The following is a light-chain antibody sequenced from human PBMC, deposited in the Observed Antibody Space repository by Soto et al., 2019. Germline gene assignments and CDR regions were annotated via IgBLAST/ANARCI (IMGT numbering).Light chain of an antibody. CDR2: GSS. Sequence: EIVLTQSPGTLSLSPGERATLSCRASQSVSSSYLAWYQQKPGQAPRLLIYGSSSRATGIPDRFSGSGSGRDFTPTISRLEPEDFAVSYCQQYGSSLFTFGPGTKVDIK. CDR3: QQYGSSLFT. V-gene: IGKV3-20*01. CDR1: QSVSSSY. J-gene: IGKJ3*01.